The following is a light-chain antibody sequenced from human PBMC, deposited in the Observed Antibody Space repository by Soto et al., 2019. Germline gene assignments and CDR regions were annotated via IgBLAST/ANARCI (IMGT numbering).Light chain of an antibody. CDR1: QGIRND. V-gene: IGKV1-6*01. CDR2: AAS. Sequence: AIQMTQSPSSLSASVGDRVTITCRASQGIRNDLGWYQQKPGKAPKLLIYAASTLQSGVPSRFSGSGSGTGFTLTISSLQPEDCATFYCLQDYNYPWTFGQGTKVEIK. CDR3: LQDYNYPWT. J-gene: IGKJ1*01.